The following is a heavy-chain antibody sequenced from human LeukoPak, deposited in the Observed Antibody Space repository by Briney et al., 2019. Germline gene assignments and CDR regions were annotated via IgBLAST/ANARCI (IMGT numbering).Heavy chain of an antibody. J-gene: IGHJ4*02. CDR2: ISAYNGNT. V-gene: IGHV1-18*01. CDR1: GYTFTSYG. D-gene: IGHD4-23*01. Sequence: ASVKVSCKASGYTFTSYGISWVRQAPGQGLEWMGWISAYNGNTNYAQKLQGRVTMTTDTSTSTAYMELRSLRSDDTAVYYCASAPGYGGNSYFDYWGQGTLVTVSS. CDR3: ASAPGYGGNSYFDY.